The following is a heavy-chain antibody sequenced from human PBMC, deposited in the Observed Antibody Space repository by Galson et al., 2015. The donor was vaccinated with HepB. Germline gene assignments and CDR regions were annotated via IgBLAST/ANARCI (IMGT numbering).Heavy chain of an antibody. J-gene: IGHJ2*01. D-gene: IGHD3-22*01. V-gene: IGHV4-59*08. CDR3: ARHSSGAITEYFDL. Sequence: LSLTCTVSGGSISSYYWSWIRQPPGKGLEWIGYIYYSGSTNYNPSLKSRVTISVDTSKNQFSLKLSSVTAADTAVYYCARHSSGAITEYFDLWGRGTLVTVSS. CDR1: GGSISSYY. CDR2: IYYSGST.